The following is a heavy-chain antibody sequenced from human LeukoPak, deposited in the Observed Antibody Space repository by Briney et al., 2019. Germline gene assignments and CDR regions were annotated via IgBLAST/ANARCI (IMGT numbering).Heavy chain of an antibody. CDR1: GGSISSSSYY. CDR3: ARHSATVNDAFDI. J-gene: IGHJ3*02. V-gene: IGHV4-39*01. CDR2: IYYNGST. Sequence: SETLSLTCTVSGGSISSSSYYWGWIRQPPGKGLEWIGSIYYNGSTYYNPSLKSRVTISVDTSKNQFSLKLSSVTAADTAVYYCARHSATVNDAFDIWGQGTMVTVSS. D-gene: IGHD4-17*01.